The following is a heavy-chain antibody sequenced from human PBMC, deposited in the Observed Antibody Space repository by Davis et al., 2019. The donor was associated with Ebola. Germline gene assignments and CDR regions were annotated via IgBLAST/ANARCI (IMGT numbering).Heavy chain of an antibody. V-gene: IGHV5-51*01. Sequence: GESLKISCKDSGNSFTSHWIGWVRQMPGKGLDWMGIIYTGDSDTRYSPSFRGQVTISADKSSSTAYLQWSSLKASDNAMYYCARQGGAPAAALGENGMDVWGKGTTVIVSS. CDR3: ARQGGAPAAALGENGMDV. J-gene: IGHJ6*04. CDR2: IYTGDSDT. D-gene: IGHD3-16*01. CDR1: GNSFTSHW.